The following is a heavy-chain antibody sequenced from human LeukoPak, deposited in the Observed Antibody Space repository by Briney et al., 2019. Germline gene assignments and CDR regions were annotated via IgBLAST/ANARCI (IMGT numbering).Heavy chain of an antibody. CDR2: ISSSSSTI. D-gene: IGHD6-13*01. CDR1: GFTFSSYN. CDR3: ARDIAAAGSLGYYYYGMDV. Sequence: PGGSLRLSCAASGFTFSSYNMNWVRQAPGKGLECVSYISSSSSTIYYADSVKGRFTISRDNAKNSLYLQMNSLRAEDTAVYYCARDIAAAGSLGYYYYGMDVWGQGTTVTVSS. V-gene: IGHV3-48*04. J-gene: IGHJ6*02.